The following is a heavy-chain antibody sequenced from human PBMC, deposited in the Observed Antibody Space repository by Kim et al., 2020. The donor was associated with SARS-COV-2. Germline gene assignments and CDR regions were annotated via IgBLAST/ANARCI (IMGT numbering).Heavy chain of an antibody. Sequence: GGSLRLSCAASGFTVSSNYMSWVRQAPGKGLEWVSVIYSGGSTYYADSVKGRFTISRHNSKNTLYLQMNSLRAEDTAVYYCAREKFVDCSGGSCYYYYYGMDVWGQGTTVTVSS. CDR1: GFTVSSNY. J-gene: IGHJ6*02. CDR3: AREKFVDCSGGSCYYYYYGMDV. CDR2: IYSGGST. D-gene: IGHD2-15*01. V-gene: IGHV3-53*04.